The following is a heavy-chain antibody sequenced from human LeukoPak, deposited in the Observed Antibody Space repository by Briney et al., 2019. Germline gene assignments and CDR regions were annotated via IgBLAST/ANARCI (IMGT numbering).Heavy chain of an antibody. V-gene: IGHV1-69*13. J-gene: IGHJ6*02. CDR2: IIPIFGTA. Sequence: ASVKVSCKASGGTFSSYAISWVRQAPGQGLEWMGGIIPIFGTANYAQKFQGRVTITAGESTSTAYMELSSLRSEDTAVYYCARVLERRLDYYYGMDVWGQGTTVTVSS. CDR3: ARVLERRLDYYYGMDV. D-gene: IGHD1-1*01. CDR1: GGTFSSYA.